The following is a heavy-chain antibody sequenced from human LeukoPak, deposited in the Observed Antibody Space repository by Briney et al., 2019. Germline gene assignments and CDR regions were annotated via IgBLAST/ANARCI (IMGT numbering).Heavy chain of an antibody. J-gene: IGHJ4*02. D-gene: IGHD3-3*01. CDR1: GGSISSSSYY. V-gene: IGHV4-39*01. CDR2: IYYSGST. Sequence: SETLSLTCTVSGGSISSSSYYWGWIRQPPGKGLEWIGSIYYSGSTYYNPSLKSRVTISVDTSKNQFSLKLSSVTAADTAVYYCASNPDDFWSGYYTDYWGQGTPVTVSS. CDR3: ASNPDDFWSGYYTDY.